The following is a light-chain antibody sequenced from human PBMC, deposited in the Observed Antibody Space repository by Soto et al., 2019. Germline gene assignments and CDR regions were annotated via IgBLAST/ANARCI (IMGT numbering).Light chain of an antibody. CDR2: GAS. CDR1: QSVSSSY. J-gene: IGKJ5*01. V-gene: IGKV3-20*01. CDR3: QQYGSSIN. Sequence: EIVLTQSPGNLSLSPGERATLSCRASQSVSSSYLAWYQQKPGQAPRLLIYGASSRATGIPDRFSGSGSGTDFTLTISRLEPEDFAVYYGQQYGSSINFGQGTSLEIK.